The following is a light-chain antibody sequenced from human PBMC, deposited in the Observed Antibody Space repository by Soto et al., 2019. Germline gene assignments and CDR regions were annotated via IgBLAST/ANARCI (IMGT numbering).Light chain of an antibody. CDR3: CSYAGSYTHV. CDR1: NSDIGAYDY. J-gene: IGLJ1*01. V-gene: IGLV2-11*01. CDR2: YVT. Sequence: QSVLTQHPSASGSPGQSVAISCTETNSDIGAYDYVSWYQQLPSKAPKLIIYYVTNRPSGVSNRFSGYKSGYTAYLIISGLQAEDEADYYCCSYAGSYTHVFGTGTKVTVL.